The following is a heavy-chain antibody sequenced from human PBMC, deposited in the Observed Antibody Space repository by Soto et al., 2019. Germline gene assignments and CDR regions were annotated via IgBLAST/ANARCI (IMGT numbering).Heavy chain of an antibody. J-gene: IGHJ2*01. V-gene: IGHV1-69*13. CDR2: IIPIFGTA. CDR1: GGTFSSYA. D-gene: IGHD6-19*01. CDR3: ARVARPQEYSSGWSRAGNWYFDL. Sequence: ASVKVSCKASGGTFSSYAISWVRQAPGQGLEWMGGIIPIFGTANYAQKFQGRVTITADESTSTAYMELSSLRSEDTAVYYCARVARPQEYSSGWSRAGNWYFDLWGRGTLVTVSS.